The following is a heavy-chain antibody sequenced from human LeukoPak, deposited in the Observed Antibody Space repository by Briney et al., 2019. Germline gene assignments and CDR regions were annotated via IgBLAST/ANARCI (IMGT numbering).Heavy chain of an antibody. V-gene: IGHV1-8*01. J-gene: IGHJ4*02. Sequence: ASVKVSCKASVYTFTSYDTNWVRQATGQGLEWMGWMNPNSGNTGYAQKFQGRVTMTRNTSISTAYMELSSLRSEDTAVYYCARVKGRMVRGVTTTGFDYWGQGTLVTVSS. D-gene: IGHD3-10*01. CDR2: MNPNSGNT. CDR3: ARVKGRMVRGVTTTGFDY. CDR1: VYTFTSYD.